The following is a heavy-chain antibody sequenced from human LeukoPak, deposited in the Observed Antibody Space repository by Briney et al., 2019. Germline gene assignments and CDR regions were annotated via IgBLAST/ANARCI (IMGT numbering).Heavy chain of an antibody. D-gene: IGHD2-15*01. V-gene: IGHV4-39*07. CDR2: IYYSGST. Sequence: PSETLSLTCTVPGGSISSSSYYWGWIRQPPGKGLEWIGRIYYSGSTYYNPSLKTRVTISVDTSKNQFSLKLSSVTAADTAVYYCARDIVAACWFDPWGQGTLVTVSS. CDR1: GGSISSSSYY. CDR3: ARDIVAACWFDP. J-gene: IGHJ5*02.